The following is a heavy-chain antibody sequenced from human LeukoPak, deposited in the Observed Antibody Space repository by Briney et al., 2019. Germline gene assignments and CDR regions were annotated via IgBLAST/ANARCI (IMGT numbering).Heavy chain of an antibody. V-gene: IGHV4-59*12. CDR2: IYYSGST. CDR3: ARGHRYSYGSWFPWTPSDHPDY. D-gene: IGHD5-18*01. Sequence: PSETLSLTCTVSGGSISSYYWSWIRQPPGKGLEWIGYIYYSGSTNYNPSLKSRVTISVDTSKNQFSLKLSSVTAADTAVYYCARGHRYSYGSWFPWTPSDHPDYWGQGTLVTVSS. CDR1: GGSISSYY. J-gene: IGHJ4*02.